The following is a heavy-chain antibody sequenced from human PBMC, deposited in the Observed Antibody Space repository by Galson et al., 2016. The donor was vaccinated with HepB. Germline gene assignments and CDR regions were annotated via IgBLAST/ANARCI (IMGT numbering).Heavy chain of an antibody. V-gene: IGHV4-34*01. Sequence: SETLSLTCAVYGESFSAYYWSWIRQPPGKGLEWIAEINHSGRTKYNPSLKSRVTISVDTSKNQISLKLSSVTAADTAVYYCARGSTPSYLRTTLYYYMDVWGKGTTVTVSS. CDR1: GESFSAYY. CDR2: INHSGRT. CDR3: ARGSTPSYLRTTLYYYMDV. D-gene: IGHD2-2*01. J-gene: IGHJ6*03.